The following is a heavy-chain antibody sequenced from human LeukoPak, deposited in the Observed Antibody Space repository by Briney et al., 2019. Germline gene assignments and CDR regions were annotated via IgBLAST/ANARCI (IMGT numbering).Heavy chain of an antibody. J-gene: IGHJ2*01. CDR1: GYTFTSYD. Sequence: ASVKVSCTASGYTFTSYDINWVRQATGQGLEWMGWMNPNSGNTCYAQKFQGRVTMTRNTSISTAYMQLSSLRSEDTAVYYCARLAEMATINSKSWDWYFDLWGRGTLVTVSS. CDR2: MNPNSGNT. CDR3: ARLAEMATINSKSWDWYFDL. V-gene: IGHV1-8*01. D-gene: IGHD5-24*01.